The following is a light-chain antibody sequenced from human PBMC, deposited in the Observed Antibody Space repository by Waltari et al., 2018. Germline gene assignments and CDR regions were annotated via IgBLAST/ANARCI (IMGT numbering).Light chain of an antibody. CDR2: DAS. V-gene: IGKV6D-21*02. CDR3: QQSNILPGT. Sequence: EIVLTQPRDFQSVPPKEKVTITCRASQSIGGSLHWYQQKPDQAPRLLIKDASQCISGVPYRCSGSGYGTDFTLTINSLETEDAAAYYCQQSNILPGTFGRGTKLEIK. CDR1: QSIGGS. J-gene: IGKJ4*02.